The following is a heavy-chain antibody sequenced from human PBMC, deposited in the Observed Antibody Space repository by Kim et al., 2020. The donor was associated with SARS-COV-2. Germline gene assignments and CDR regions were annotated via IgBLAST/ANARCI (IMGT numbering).Heavy chain of an antibody. D-gene: IGHD2-2*02. CDR2: IYYSGST. Sequence: SETLSLTCTVSGGSISSGGYYWSWIRQHPGKGLEWIGYIYYSGSTYYNPSLKSRVTISVDTSKNQFSLKLSSVTAADTAVYYCARDKIVVVPAAIVGYYYYYGMDVWGQGTTVTVSS. J-gene: IGHJ6*02. CDR3: ARDKIVVVPAAIVGYYYYYGMDV. CDR1: GGSISSGGYY. V-gene: IGHV4-31*03.